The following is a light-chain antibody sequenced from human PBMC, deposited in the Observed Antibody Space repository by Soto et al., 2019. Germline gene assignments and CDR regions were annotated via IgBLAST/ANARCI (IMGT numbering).Light chain of an antibody. Sequence: EIVMTQSPATLSVSPGERATLSCRASQSITSKLAWYQQKPGQAPRLLIYSSSTRATGIPARFSGSGSGTEFTLTISSLQSEDFAVYYCQHYNDWPLTFGGGTKVDIK. CDR2: SSS. V-gene: IGKV3-15*01. CDR3: QHYNDWPLT. J-gene: IGKJ4*01. CDR1: QSITSK.